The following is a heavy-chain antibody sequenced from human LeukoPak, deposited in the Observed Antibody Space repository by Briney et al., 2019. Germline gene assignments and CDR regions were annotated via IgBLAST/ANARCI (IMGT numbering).Heavy chain of an antibody. J-gene: IGHJ6*04. CDR3: ARVSYDYPMDV. V-gene: IGHV3-7*01. D-gene: IGHD3-16*01. Sequence: GGSLRLSCAASGFTFSSYGMHWVRQAPGKGLEWVANIKQDGSEKYYVDSVKGRFTISRDNAKNSLYLQMNSLRAEDTAVYYCARVSYDYPMDVWGKGTTVTVSS. CDR1: GFTFSSYG. CDR2: IKQDGSEK.